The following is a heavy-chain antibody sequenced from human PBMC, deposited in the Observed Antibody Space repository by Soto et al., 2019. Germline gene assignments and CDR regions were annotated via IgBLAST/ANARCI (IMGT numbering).Heavy chain of an antibody. J-gene: IGHJ4*02. Sequence: QVQLVQSESEVKKPGSSVKVSCKVSGGTFKNYAISWVRQAPGQGLERVGGILPVFDELNYAPKLQGRVTMPADEVTSTAHLELGSLTSEDTAVYFCARASDTSGYYYWGQGTLVTVSS. CDR3: ARASDTSGYYY. CDR2: ILPVFDEL. CDR1: GGTFKNYA. D-gene: IGHD3-22*01. V-gene: IGHV1-69*01.